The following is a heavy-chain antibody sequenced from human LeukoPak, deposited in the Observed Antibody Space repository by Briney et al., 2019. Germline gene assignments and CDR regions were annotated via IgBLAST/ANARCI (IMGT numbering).Heavy chain of an antibody. Sequence: GGSLRLSCAASGFTFSSYAMSWVRQAPGKGLEWVSAISGSGGSTYYADSVKGRFTISRDNSKNTLYLQMNSLRAEDTAVYYCAKSNRATIFGVVIIPHFDYWGQGTLVTVSS. CDR3: AKSNRATIFGVVIIPHFDY. J-gene: IGHJ4*02. V-gene: IGHV3-23*01. D-gene: IGHD3-3*01. CDR2: ISGSGGST. CDR1: GFTFSSYA.